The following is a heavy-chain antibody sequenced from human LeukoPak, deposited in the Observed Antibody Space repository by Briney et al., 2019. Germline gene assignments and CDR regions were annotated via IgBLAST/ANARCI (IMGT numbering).Heavy chain of an antibody. V-gene: IGHV1-2*02. J-gene: IGHJ6*02. CDR2: INPNSGGT. CDR1: GYTFTGYY. CDR3: ARDEIRARLYYYGMDV. D-gene: IGHD4-17*01. Sequence: ASVKVSCKASGYTFTGYYMHWVRQAPGQGLEWVGWINPNSGGTNYAQKFQGRVTMTRDTSISTAYMELSKLRSDDTAVYYCARDEIRARLYYYGMDVWGQGTTVTVSS.